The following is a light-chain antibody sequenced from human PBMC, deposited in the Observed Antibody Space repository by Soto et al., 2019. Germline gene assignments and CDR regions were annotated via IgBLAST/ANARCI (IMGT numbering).Light chain of an antibody. CDR2: GVT. Sequence: QSALTQPASVSGSPGQSITISCTGTSDNYVSWYQQHPGKVPKLMIYGVTNRPSGVSDRFSGSKSGNTASLTISGLQTEDEADYYCSSYTNSRTHLFGDGTKLTVL. CDR1: SDNY. CDR3: SSYTNSRTHL. J-gene: IGLJ1*01. V-gene: IGLV2-14*01.